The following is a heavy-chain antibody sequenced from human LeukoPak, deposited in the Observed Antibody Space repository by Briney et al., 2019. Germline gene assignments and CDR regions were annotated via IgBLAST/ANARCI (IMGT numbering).Heavy chain of an antibody. J-gene: IGHJ5*02. Sequence: ASVKVSCKASGYTFTSYDIHWVRQATGQGLEWMGWMNPNSGNTGYAQKFQGRVTMTRNTSISTAYMELSSLRSEDTAVYYCARYDSAKYYDFWSGYLSSQNWFDPWGQGTLVTVSS. V-gene: IGHV1-8*01. CDR1: GYTFTSYD. CDR2: MNPNSGNT. D-gene: IGHD3-3*01. CDR3: ARYDSAKYYDFWSGYLSSQNWFDP.